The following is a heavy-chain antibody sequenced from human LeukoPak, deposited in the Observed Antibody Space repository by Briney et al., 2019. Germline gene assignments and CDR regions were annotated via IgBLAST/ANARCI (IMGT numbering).Heavy chain of an antibody. Sequence: PGGSLRLSCAASGFTFSDYYMSWIRQAPGKGLEWVSYISSSGSTIYYADSVKGRFTISRDNSKNTLSLQMDSLSPEDTAVYYCARATGRYYYYFYYMDVWGKGTTVTVSS. CDR2: ISSSGSTI. J-gene: IGHJ6*03. V-gene: IGHV3-11*01. CDR3: ARATGRYYYYFYYMDV. CDR1: GFTFSDYY. D-gene: IGHD1-1*01.